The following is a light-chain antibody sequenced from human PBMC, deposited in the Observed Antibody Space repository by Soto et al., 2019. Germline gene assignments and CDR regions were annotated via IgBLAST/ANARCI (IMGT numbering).Light chain of an antibody. J-gene: IGKJ1*01. CDR1: QSVSTN. CDR3: HQSASPSAWT. V-gene: IGKV3D-15*01. CDR2: GAS. Sequence: EKVMTLSRATLSVTPEERATLACRISQSVSTNLPCYQQKPGQAPRLLIWGASTRATGIPDRFSGSGSETGFTLTIRSLHPEDFAVHYCHQSASPSAWTFGRGTKLDIK.